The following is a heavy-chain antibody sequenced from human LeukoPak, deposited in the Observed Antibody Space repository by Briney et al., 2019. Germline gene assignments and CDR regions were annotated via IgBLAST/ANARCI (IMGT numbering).Heavy chain of an antibody. CDR2: TYYRSKWYN. V-gene: IGHV6-1*01. J-gene: IGHJ6*02. CDR1: GDSVSGNSVG. CDR3: ARSYHYAMDV. D-gene: IGHD3-16*02. Sequence: SQTLSLTCAISGDSVSGNSVGWHWLRQSPSRGLEWLGRTYYRSKWYNDYAVSVKSRITIIPDTSKNQFSLQLNSVTPEDTAVYYCARSYHYAMDVWGQGTTVTVSS.